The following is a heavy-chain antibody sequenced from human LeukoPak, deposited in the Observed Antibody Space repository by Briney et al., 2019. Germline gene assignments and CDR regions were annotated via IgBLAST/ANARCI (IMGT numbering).Heavy chain of an antibody. V-gene: IGHV3-48*01. J-gene: IGHJ4*02. Sequence: GGSLRLSCAASGFSFSSYSMNWVRQAPGKGLEWISYISSSSGSIYYADSVKGRFTISRDNAKNSLYLQMNSLRAEDTAVYYCARVPRVGDYVDYWGQGTLVTVSS. D-gene: IGHD2-15*01. CDR3: ARVPRVGDYVDY. CDR1: GFSFSSYS. CDR2: ISSSSGSI.